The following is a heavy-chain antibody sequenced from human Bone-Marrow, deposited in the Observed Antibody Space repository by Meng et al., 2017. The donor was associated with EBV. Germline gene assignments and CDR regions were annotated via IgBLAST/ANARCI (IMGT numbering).Heavy chain of an antibody. J-gene: IGHJ4*02. CDR1: GCTFSSYG. CDR2: ISYDGSNK. V-gene: IGHV3-30*18. CDR3: AKGSLGYCSGGSCYPEGY. Sequence: QVQLVESGGGVVQPGRALRLSCAASGCTFSSYGMHWVRQAPGKGLEWVAVISYDGSNKYYADSVKGRFTISRDNSKNTLYLQMNSLRAEDTAVYYCAKGSLGYCSGGSCYPEGYWGQGTLVTVSS. D-gene: IGHD2-15*01.